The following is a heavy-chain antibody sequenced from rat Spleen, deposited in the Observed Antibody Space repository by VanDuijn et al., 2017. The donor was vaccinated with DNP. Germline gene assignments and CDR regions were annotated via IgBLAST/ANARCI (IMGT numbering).Heavy chain of an antibody. D-gene: IGHD1-11*01. CDR2: INSAGST. Sequence: EVQLQESGPGLVKPSQSLSLTCSVTGYSITSSYRWNWIRKFPGNKLEWMGYINSAGSTNYNPSHKSRISITRDTSKNQFFLQVNSVTTEDTATYYCARSLGTEGYYFDYWGQGVMVTVSS. V-gene: IGHV3-3*01. CDR3: ARSLGTEGYYFDY. J-gene: IGHJ2*01. CDR1: GYSITSSYR.